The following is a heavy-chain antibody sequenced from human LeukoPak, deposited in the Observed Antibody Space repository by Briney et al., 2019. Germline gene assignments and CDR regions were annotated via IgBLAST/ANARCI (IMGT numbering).Heavy chain of an antibody. J-gene: IGHJ5*02. CDR1: GYTFTSYY. V-gene: IGHV1-8*02. CDR2: MNPNSGNT. CDR3: ARGDGSGSSNWFDP. Sequence: GASVKVSCKASGYTFTSYYMHWVRQATGQGLEWMGWMNPNSGNTGYAQEFQGRVTMTRNTSISTAYMELSSLRSEDTAVYYCARGDGSGSSNWFDPWGQGTLVTVSS. D-gene: IGHD3-10*01.